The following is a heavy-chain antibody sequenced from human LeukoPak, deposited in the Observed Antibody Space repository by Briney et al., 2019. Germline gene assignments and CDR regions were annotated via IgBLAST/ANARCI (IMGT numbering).Heavy chain of an antibody. D-gene: IGHD4-17*01. J-gene: IGHJ6*02. CDR1: GYSFTTNW. CDR2: IDPIDSYT. V-gene: IGHV5-10-1*01. Sequence: GESLKISCKGSGYSFTTNWISWVRQMPGKGLEWMGRIDPIDSYTNYSPSFQGHVTISVDRSISTAYLQWSSLKASDTAMYYCARQTTVTTQMDVWGRGTTVTVSS. CDR3: ARQTTVTTQMDV.